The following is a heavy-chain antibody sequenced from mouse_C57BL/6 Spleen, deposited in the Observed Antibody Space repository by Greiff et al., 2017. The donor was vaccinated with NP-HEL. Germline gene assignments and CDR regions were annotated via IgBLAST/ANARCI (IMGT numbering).Heavy chain of an antibody. J-gene: IGHJ3*01. Sequence: VKLLESGPELVKPGASVKISCKASGYAFSSSWMHWVKQRPGKGLEWIGRIYPGDGDTNYNGKFKGKATLTADKSSSTAYMQLSSLTSEDSAVYFCARTYDYGWFAYWGQGTLVTVSA. CDR1: GYAFSSSW. D-gene: IGHD2-4*01. V-gene: IGHV1-82*01. CDR2: IYPGDGDT. CDR3: ARTYDYGWFAY.